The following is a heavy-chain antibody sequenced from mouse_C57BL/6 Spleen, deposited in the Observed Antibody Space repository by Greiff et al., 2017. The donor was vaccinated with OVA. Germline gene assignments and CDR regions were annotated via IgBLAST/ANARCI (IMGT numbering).Heavy chain of an antibody. CDR2: IRSKSNNYAT. V-gene: IGHV10-1*01. CDR3: VRGVGRAY. Sequence: EVKLLESGGGLVQPKGSLKLSCAASGFSFNTYAMNWVRQAPGKGLEWVARIRSKSNNYATYYADSVKDRFTISRDDSESMLYLQMNNLKTEDTAMYYCVRGVGRAYWGQGTLVTVSA. D-gene: IGHD4-1*01. J-gene: IGHJ3*01. CDR1: GFSFNTYA.